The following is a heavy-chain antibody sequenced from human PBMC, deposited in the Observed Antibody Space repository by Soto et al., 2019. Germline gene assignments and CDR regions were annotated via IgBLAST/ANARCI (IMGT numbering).Heavy chain of an antibody. D-gene: IGHD3-22*01. CDR2: IYYSGST. J-gene: IGHJ4*02. V-gene: IGHV4-61*01. CDR1: GGSVSSGSYY. CDR3: GGADMIVGPSIDY. Sequence: PSETLSLTSTVSGGSVSSGSYYWSWIRQPPGKGLEWIGYIYYSGSTNYNPSLKSRVTISVDTSKNQFSLKLSSVTAADTAVYYCGGADMIVGPSIDYWGQGTLANVSS.